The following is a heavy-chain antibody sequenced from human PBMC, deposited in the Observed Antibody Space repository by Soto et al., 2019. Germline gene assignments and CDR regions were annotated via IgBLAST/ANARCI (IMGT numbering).Heavy chain of an antibody. CDR3: AHRLSSSSPIDP. D-gene: IGHD6-6*01. Sequence: SGPTLVNPTQSLTLACTFSGFSLSTSGVGVGWIRQPPGKALEWLALIYWNDDKRYSPSLKSRLTITKNTSKNQVVLTMTNMDPVDTATYYCAHRLSSSSPIDPWGQGTLVIVSS. CDR1: GFSLSTSGVG. J-gene: IGHJ5*02. CDR2: IYWNDDK. V-gene: IGHV2-5*01.